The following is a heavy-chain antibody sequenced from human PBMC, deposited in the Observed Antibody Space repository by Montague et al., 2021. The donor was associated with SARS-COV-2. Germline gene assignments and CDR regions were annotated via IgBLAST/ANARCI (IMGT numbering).Heavy chain of an antibody. CDR3: ARVYSQVVLGSCEDMEL. V-gene: IGHV4-59*01. CDR1: GGSINDYY. Sequence: SETLSLTCTVSGGSINDYYWSWIRQPPGKGLEWVGDIIYSGGSAAYTPSLQSRATILVDTTKNQFSLNLNSVTAADTAVYYCARVYSQVVLGSCEDMELWGQGILVTVSS. D-gene: IGHD1-7*01. J-gene: IGHJ4*03. CDR2: IIYSGGSA.